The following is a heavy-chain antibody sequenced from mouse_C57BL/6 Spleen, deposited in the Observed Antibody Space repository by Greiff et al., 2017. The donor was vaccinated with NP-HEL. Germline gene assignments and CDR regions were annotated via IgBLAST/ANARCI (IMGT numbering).Heavy chain of an antibody. CDR3: ARPIYYGSSYDWYFEV. V-gene: IGHV5-15*01. CDR1: GFTFSDYG. J-gene: IGHJ1*03. CDR2: ISNLAYSI. D-gene: IGHD1-1*01. Sequence: EVKVVESGGGLVQPGGSLKLSCAASGFTFSDYGMAWVRQAPRKGPEWVAFISNLAYSIYYADTVTGRFTISRENATNTLYLEMSSLRSEDTAMYYCARPIYYGSSYDWYFEVWGTGTTVTVSS.